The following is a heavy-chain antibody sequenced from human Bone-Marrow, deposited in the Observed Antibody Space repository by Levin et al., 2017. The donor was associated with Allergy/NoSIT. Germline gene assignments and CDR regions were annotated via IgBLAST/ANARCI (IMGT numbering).Heavy chain of an antibody. Sequence: SQTLSLTCAVSGGSFRGYYWSWIRQPPGKGLEWIGEINHSGSTNYNPSLKSRVTISVDTSKNQFSLKLSSVTAADTAVYYCARGRQWLVFGYWGQGTLVTVSS. D-gene: IGHD6-19*01. CDR1: GGSFRGYY. V-gene: IGHV4-34*01. CDR2: INHSGST. CDR3: ARGRQWLVFGY. J-gene: IGHJ4*02.